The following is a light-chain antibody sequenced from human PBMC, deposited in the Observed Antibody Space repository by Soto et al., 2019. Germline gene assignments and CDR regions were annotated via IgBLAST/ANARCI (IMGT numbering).Light chain of an antibody. CDR2: AAS. V-gene: IGKV1-39*01. Sequence: DIQMTQSPSSLSASVGDRVTITCRASQSINRYLNWYQQKPGKAPKLLIYAASSLQSGVPSRFSGSGSETDFTLSISSLQPEDFATYYCQQSYSAPTFGGGTKVEIK. CDR1: QSINRY. J-gene: IGKJ4*01. CDR3: QQSYSAPT.